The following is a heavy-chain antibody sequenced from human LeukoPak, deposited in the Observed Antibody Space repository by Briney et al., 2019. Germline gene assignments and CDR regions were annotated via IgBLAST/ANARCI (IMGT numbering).Heavy chain of an antibody. J-gene: IGHJ5*02. D-gene: IGHD3-10*01. Sequence: SVKVPCKASGGTVSSYAISWVRQAPGQGLEWMGRIIPILGIANYAQKFQGRVTITADKSTSTAYMELSSLRSEDTAVYYCARDPEYYYGSGSEKNWFDPWGQGTLVTVSS. CDR1: GGTVSSYA. V-gene: IGHV1-69*04. CDR3: ARDPEYYYGSGSEKNWFDP. CDR2: IIPILGIA.